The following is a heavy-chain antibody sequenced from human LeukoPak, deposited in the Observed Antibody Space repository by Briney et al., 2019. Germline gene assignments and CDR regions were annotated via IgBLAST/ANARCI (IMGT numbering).Heavy chain of an antibody. CDR3: ARDYGGSSPFDY. Sequence: GGSLRLSCAASGFTFSDYTMNWVRQPPGKGLEWVSFISSSSGYVYYADSVKGRFTISRDNAKNSLYLQMNSLRAEDTAVYYCARDYGGSSPFDYWGQGTLVTVSS. CDR1: GFTFSDYT. J-gene: IGHJ4*02. CDR2: ISSSSGYV. V-gene: IGHV3-21*01. D-gene: IGHD4-23*01.